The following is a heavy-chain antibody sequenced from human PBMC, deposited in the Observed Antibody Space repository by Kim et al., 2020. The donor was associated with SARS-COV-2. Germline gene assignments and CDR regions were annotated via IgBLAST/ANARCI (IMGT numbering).Heavy chain of an antibody. J-gene: IGHJ4*02. V-gene: IGHV4-34*01. CDR2: INHSGST. Sequence: SETLSLTCAVYGGSFSGYYWSWIRQPPGKGLEWIGEINHSGSTNYNPSLKSRVTISVDMSKNQFSLKLSSVTAADTAVYYCARPGQYSGYGYYFDYWGQGTLVTVSS. CDR1: GGSFSGYY. CDR3: ARPGQYSGYGYYFDY. D-gene: IGHD5-12*01.